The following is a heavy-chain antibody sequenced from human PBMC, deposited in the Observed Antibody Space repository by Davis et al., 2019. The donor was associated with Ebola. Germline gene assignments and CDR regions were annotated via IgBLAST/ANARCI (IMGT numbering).Heavy chain of an antibody. D-gene: IGHD5-24*01. CDR2: IYPGDSDT. V-gene: IGHV5-51*01. CDR1: GYNFTTYW. J-gene: IGHJ4*02. Sequence: GESLKISCTGSGYNFTTYWINWVRQTPAKGLEWMGIIYPGDSDTRYSPSFQGQVTISADKSISTAYLQWSSLKASDTAMYYCARLDGDGYNYFDYWGQGTLVTVSS. CDR3: ARLDGDGYNYFDY.